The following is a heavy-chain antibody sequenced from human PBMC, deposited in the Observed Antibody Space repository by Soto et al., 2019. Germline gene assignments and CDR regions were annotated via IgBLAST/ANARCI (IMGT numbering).Heavy chain of an antibody. V-gene: IGHV4-31*03. CDR1: GGSISSGGYY. Sequence: SETLSLTCTVTGGSISSGGYYWSWIRQHPGKGLEWIGYIYYSGTTYYNPSLKSRVTISVDTSKNQFSLKLSSVSAADTALYYCARCSLVVVPAPGFDPWGRGTLVTVSS. D-gene: IGHD2-2*01. CDR3: ARCSLVVVPAPGFDP. CDR2: IYYSGTT. J-gene: IGHJ5*02.